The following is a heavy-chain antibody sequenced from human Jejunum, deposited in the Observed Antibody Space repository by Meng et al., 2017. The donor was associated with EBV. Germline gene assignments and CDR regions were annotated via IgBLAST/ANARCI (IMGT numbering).Heavy chain of an antibody. Sequence: QVQLQESGPGLVKASGPLSLTCAVSGGSISSSNWWSWVRQAPGKGLEWIGEIHHTESTNYNPSLKSRVTISVDKSKNQFSLKLSSVTAADTAVYYCARESYSDSSGYYSLDYWGQGSLVTVSS. V-gene: IGHV4-4*02. CDR2: IHHTEST. CDR3: ARESYSDSSGYYSLDY. D-gene: IGHD3-22*01. CDR1: GGSISSSNW. J-gene: IGHJ4*02.